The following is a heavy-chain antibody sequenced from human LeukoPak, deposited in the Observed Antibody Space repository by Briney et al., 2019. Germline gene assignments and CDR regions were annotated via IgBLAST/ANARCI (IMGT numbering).Heavy chain of an antibody. J-gene: IGHJ4*02. CDR1: GFTFSSYG. CDR3: AKSRYSSGWYYFDY. CDR2: ISYDGSNK. Sequence: GGSLRLSCAASGFTFSSYGMHWVRQAPGKGLEWVAVISYDGSNKYYADSVKGRFTISRDNSKNTLYLQMNSLRAEDTAVYYCAKSRYSSGWYYFDYWGQGTLVIVSS. D-gene: IGHD6-19*01. V-gene: IGHV3-30*18.